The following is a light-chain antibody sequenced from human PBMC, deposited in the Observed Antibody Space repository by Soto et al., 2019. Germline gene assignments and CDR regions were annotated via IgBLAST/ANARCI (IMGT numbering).Light chain of an antibody. CDR1: SSDVGAYNY. CDR3: CSYAGSYTLV. J-gene: IGLJ3*02. Sequence: QSALTQPRSVSGSPGQSVTISCTGTSSDVGAYNYVSWYQQHPGKVPKLMIYDVSRRPSGVPDRFSGSKSGNTASLTISGLQAHDEADYYGCSYAGSYTLVFGGGTKVTVL. V-gene: IGLV2-11*01. CDR2: DVS.